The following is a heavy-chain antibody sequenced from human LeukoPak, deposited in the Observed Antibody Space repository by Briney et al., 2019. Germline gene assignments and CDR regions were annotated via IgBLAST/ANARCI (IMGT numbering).Heavy chain of an antibody. CDR3: AKMGDFGDFVVGSSFLDY. V-gene: IGHV3-30*18. J-gene: IGHJ4*02. CDR2: ISYDGSNK. D-gene: IGHD4-17*01. CDR1: GFTFSNYA. Sequence: HPAGSRRLSCAASGFTFSNYAMHWVRQAPGKGLEWVAVISYDGSNKYYADSVKGRFTISRDNSKNTLSLQMNSLRAEDTAVYYCAKMGDFGDFVVGSSFLDYWGQGTLVTVSS.